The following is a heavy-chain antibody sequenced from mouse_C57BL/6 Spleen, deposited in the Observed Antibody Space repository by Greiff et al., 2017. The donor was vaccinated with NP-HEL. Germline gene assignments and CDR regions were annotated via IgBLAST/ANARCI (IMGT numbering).Heavy chain of an antibody. Sequence: VQLQQSGAELVMPGASVKLSCKASGYTFTSYWMHWVKQRPGQGLEWIGEIDPSDSYTNYNQKFKGKSTLTVDKSSSTAYIQLSSLTSEDSAVDYCARGYYGSSYSYLDYWGQGTTLTVSS. D-gene: IGHD1-1*01. CDR2: IDPSDSYT. J-gene: IGHJ2*01. CDR1: GYTFTSYW. CDR3: ARGYYGSSYSYLDY. V-gene: IGHV1-69*01.